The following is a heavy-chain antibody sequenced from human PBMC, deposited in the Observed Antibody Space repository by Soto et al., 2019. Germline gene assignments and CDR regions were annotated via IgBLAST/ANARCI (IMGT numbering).Heavy chain of an antibody. V-gene: IGHV3-7*03. D-gene: IGHD2-2*01. CDR1: GFTFSSYW. CDR3: ATSRDAYYYYYGMDC. Sequence: GGYLRLSCAASGFTFSSYWMSWVRQAPGKGLEWVANIKQDGSEKYYVDSVKGRFTISRDNAKNSLYLQMNSLRAEDTAVYYCATSRDAYYYYYGMDCWGQGTTGTVTS. J-gene: IGHJ6*02. CDR2: IKQDGSEK.